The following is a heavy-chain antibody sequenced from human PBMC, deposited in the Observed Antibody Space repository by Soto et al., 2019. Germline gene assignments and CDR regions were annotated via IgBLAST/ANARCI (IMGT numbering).Heavy chain of an antibody. V-gene: IGHV4-30-2*01. Sequence: SETLSLTCAVSGGSIGSGGYSWSWIRQPPGKGLEWIGYIYHSGSTYYNPSLKSRVTISVDRSKNQFSLKLSSVTAADTAVYYCARGPNWFDPWGQGTLVTVSS. J-gene: IGHJ5*02. CDR3: ARGPNWFDP. CDR1: GGSIGSGGYS. CDR2: IYHSGST.